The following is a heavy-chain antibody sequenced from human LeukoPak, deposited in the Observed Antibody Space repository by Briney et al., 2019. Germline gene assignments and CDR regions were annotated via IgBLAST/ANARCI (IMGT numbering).Heavy chain of an antibody. D-gene: IGHD2-2*01. CDR1: GFTFSSYG. J-gene: IGHJ6*02. CDR2: IWYDGSSK. V-gene: IGHV3-33*01. CDR3: ARADCSSTSCYGLDV. Sequence: GGSLRLSCAASGFTFSSYGMHWVRQAPGKGLEWVAVIWYDGSSKYYADSVKGRFTISRDNSKNTLYLQMNSLRAEDTAVYYCARADCSSTSCYGLDVWGQGTTVTVSS.